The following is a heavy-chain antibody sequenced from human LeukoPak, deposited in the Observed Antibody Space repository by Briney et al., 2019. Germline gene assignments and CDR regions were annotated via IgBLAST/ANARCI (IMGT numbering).Heavy chain of an antibody. CDR2: IYYSGST. D-gene: IGHD6-13*01. CDR1: GGSFSGYY. V-gene: IGHV4-59*01. Sequence: PSETLSLTCAVYGGSFSGYYWSWIRQPPGKGLEWIGYIYYSGSTNYNPSLKSRVTISVDTSKNQFSLKLSSVTAADTAVYYCARIAAAGTVHWFDPWGQGTLVTVSS. J-gene: IGHJ5*02. CDR3: ARIAAAGTVHWFDP.